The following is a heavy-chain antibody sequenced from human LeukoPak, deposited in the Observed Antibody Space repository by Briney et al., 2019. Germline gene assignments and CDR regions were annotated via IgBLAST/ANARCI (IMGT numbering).Heavy chain of an antibody. V-gene: IGHV3-20*04. CDR2: INWNGGRT. CDR1: GFMFDDYG. D-gene: IGHD3-22*01. CDR3: SRDAAEETEHYYYDSSGYYGF. J-gene: IGHJ4*02. Sequence: PGGSLRLSCAASGFMFDDYGMSWVRQAPGKGLEWVSGINWNGGRTGYADSVKGRFTISRDNAKNSLYLQMNSLRAEDTAVYYCSRDAAEETEHYYYDSSGYYGFWGQGTLVTVSS.